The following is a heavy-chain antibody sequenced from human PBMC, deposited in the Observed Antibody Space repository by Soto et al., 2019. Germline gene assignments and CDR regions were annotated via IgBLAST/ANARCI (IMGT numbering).Heavy chain of an antibody. D-gene: IGHD5-12*01. Sequence: GASVKVSCKASGYTFTSYAMHWVRQAPGQRLEWMGWINPNSGGTNYAQKFQGWVTMTRDTSISTAYMELSRLRSDDTAVYYCARDMGTSAWGYYYYGMDVWGQGTTLTVSS. J-gene: IGHJ6*02. CDR2: INPNSGGT. V-gene: IGHV1-2*04. CDR3: ARDMGTSAWGYYYYGMDV. CDR1: GYTFTSYA.